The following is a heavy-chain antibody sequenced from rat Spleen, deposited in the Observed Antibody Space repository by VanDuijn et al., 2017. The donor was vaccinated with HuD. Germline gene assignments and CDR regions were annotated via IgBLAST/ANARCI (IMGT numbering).Heavy chain of an antibody. V-gene: IGHV5-25*01. CDR3: ARHPDYSNYFDY. Sequence: EVQLVESGGGLVQPGRSMKLSCTASGFIFSDYYMAWVRQAPKKGLEWVASISSSGGSTYYRDSVKGRFTVSRDNAKSTLYLQMDSLRSEDTATYYCARHPDYSNYFDYWGQGVMVTVSS. CDR2: ISSSGGST. D-gene: IGHD1-1*01. CDR1: GFIFSDYY. J-gene: IGHJ2*01.